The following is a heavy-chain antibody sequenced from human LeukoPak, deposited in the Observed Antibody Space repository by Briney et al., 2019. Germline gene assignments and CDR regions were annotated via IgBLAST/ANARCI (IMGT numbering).Heavy chain of an antibody. CDR3: ARYQTGTWDY. CDR2: IDPSDSYT. V-gene: IGHV5-10-1*01. J-gene: IGHJ4*02. CDR1: GYSFTNYW. Sequence: PGESLKISCKGSGYSFTNYWIYWVRQMPGKGLEWMGRIDPSDSYTNYSPSFQGHVTISADKSISTAFLQWSSLKASDTAMYYCARYQTGTWDYWGQGTLVTVSS. D-gene: IGHD1-7*01.